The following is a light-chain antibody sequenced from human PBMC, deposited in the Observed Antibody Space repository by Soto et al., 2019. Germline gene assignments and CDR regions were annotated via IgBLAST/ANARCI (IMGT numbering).Light chain of an antibody. CDR3: QVYDNLLRA. CDR2: DAS. J-gene: IGKJ1*01. Sequence: IQMPQSQATQSVLQGERAALAVRASKSVSSNLAWYQQKPGQAPRLLIYDASNRATGIPARFCCRGSGRQLTLAFGSGHSEDFAFRSCQVYDNLLRAFGQGTRVDIK. V-gene: IGKV3D-15*01. CDR1: KSVSSN.